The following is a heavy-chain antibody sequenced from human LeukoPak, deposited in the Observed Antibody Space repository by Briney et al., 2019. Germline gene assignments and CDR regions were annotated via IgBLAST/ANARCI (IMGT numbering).Heavy chain of an antibody. CDR2: MNPNSGNT. CDR3: ARDYGGNSGWFDP. J-gene: IGHJ5*02. D-gene: IGHD4-23*01. CDR1: GYTFTSYD. V-gene: IGHV1-8*01. Sequence: ASVKVSCKASGYTFTSYDMNWVRQATGQGLEWLGWMNPNSGNTGYAQKFQGRVTMTRNTSISTAYMEPSSLRSEDTAVYYCARDYGGNSGWFDPWGQGTLVTVSS.